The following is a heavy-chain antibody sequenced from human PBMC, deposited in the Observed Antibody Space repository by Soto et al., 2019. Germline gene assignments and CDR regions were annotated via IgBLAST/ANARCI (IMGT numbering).Heavy chain of an antibody. CDR2: ITSSSNYI. Sequence: EVQVVESGGGLVKPGGSLRLSCAASGFTFSTYSMSWVRQAPGKGLEWVSSITSSSNYIHYTDSVKGRFTISRDNAKSSLYLQMNSLRGEDTGVYYCARDSNFYASGSGVVYWGQGTLVTVSS. V-gene: IGHV3-21*01. CDR3: ARDSNFYASGSGVVY. CDR1: GFTFSTYS. J-gene: IGHJ4*02. D-gene: IGHD3-10*01.